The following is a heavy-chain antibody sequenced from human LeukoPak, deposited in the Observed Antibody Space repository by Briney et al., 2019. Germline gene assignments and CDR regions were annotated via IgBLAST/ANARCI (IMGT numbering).Heavy chain of an antibody. CDR3: AKDGRDFAFEYFEN. CDR2: IRYDGSNK. CDR1: GFTFSSYG. D-gene: IGHD3-9*01. Sequence: GGSLRLSCAASGFTFSSYGMHWVRQAPGKGLEWVAFIRYDGSNKYYTDSVKGRFTISRDNSKNTLYLQMNSLRAEDTAVYYCAKDGRDFAFEYFENWGQGTLVTVSS. V-gene: IGHV3-30*02. J-gene: IGHJ4*02.